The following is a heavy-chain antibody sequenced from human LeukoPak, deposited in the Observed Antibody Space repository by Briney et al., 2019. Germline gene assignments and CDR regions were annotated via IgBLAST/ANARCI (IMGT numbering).Heavy chain of an antibody. Sequence: GASVKVSCKASGYTFTGYYMHWVRQAPGQGLEWMGWINPNSGGTNYAQKFQGRVTMTRDTSISTAYMELSRLRSDDTAVYYCARDSITYYDILTGQAPLDYWGQGTLVTVSS. J-gene: IGHJ4*02. V-gene: IGHV1-2*02. CDR1: GYTFTGYY. CDR3: ARDSITYYDILTGQAPLDY. D-gene: IGHD3-9*01. CDR2: INPNSGGT.